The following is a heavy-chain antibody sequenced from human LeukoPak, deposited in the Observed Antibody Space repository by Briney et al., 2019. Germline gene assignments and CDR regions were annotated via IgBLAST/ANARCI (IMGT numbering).Heavy chain of an antibody. CDR3: ARGTAYSSGWYAA. CDR2: IYYSGST. Sequence: SETLSLTCTVSGGSISSYYWSWIRQPPGKGLEWIGYIYYSGSTNYNPSLKSRVTISVDTSKNQFSLKLSSVTAADTAVYYCARGTAYSSGWYAAWGQGTLVTVSS. V-gene: IGHV4-59*01. CDR1: GGSISSYY. D-gene: IGHD6-19*01. J-gene: IGHJ4*02.